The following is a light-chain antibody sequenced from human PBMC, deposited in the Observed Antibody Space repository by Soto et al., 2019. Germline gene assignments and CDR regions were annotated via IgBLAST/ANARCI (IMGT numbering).Light chain of an antibody. CDR3: SSYTSTSALV. CDR1: TNDIGGYKY. CDR2: EVT. V-gene: IGLV2-14*01. Sequence: QSVLTQPASVSGSPGQSITISCTGTTNDIGGYKYVSWYQQHPGKAPKLIIFEVTNRPSGVSNRFSGSKSGNTASLTISGLQAEDEADFYCSSYTSTSALVFGTGTKLTVL. J-gene: IGLJ1*01.